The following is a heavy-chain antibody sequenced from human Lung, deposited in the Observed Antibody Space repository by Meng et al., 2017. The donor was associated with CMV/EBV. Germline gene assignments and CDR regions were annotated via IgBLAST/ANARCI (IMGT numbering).Heavy chain of an antibody. Sequence: VCYYWSWIRQHPGKGLEWIGYIYYSGSTYYNPSLKSRVTISVDTSKNQFSLKLSSVTAADTAVYYCARDQGCSSTSCYIRGVRYFDLWGRGTLVTVSS. J-gene: IGHJ2*01. V-gene: IGHV4-31*02. D-gene: IGHD2-2*02. CDR2: IYYSGST. CDR1: VCYY. CDR3: ARDQGCSSTSCYIRGVRYFDL.